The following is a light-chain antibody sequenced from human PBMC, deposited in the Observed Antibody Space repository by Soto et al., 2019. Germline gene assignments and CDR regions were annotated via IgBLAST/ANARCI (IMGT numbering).Light chain of an antibody. CDR3: QQYHAWPPGT. CDR1: QSVETF. V-gene: IGKV3-15*01. Sequence: DIVMTQSPAILSVSPGERATLSCRASQSVETFLAWFQHKAGQAPRLLIFGASTRAAGVPVRFSGGGSGTEFTLTIDSLRSEDFAVYFCQQYHAWPPGTFGGGTKVEIK. CDR2: GAS. J-gene: IGKJ4*01.